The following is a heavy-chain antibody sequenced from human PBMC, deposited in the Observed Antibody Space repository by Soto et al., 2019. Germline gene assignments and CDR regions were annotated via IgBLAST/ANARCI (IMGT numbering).Heavy chain of an antibody. CDR2: ISSSSSYI. CDR1: GFTFSSYS. Sequence: GSLRLSCAASGFTFSSYSMNWVLQAPGKGLEWVSSISSSSSYIYYADSVKGRFTISRDNAKNSLYLQMNSLRAEDTAVYYCARVGRDGYRGKYWGQGTLVTVSS. J-gene: IGHJ4*02. D-gene: IGHD5-12*01. CDR3: ARVGRDGYRGKY. V-gene: IGHV3-21*01.